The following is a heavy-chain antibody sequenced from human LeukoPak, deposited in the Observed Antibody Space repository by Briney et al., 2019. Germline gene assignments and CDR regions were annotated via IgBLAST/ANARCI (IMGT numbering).Heavy chain of an antibody. CDR3: ARDGHELRSFDY. CDR2: IYYSGST. D-gene: IGHD7-27*01. V-gene: IGHV4-59*01. J-gene: IGHJ4*02. CDR1: GGSISSYY. Sequence: PSETLSLTCTVSGGSISSYYWSWIRQPPGKGLEWIGYIYYSGSTNYNPSLKSRVTISVDTSKNQFSLKLSSVTAADTAVYYCARDGHELRSFDYWGQGTLVTVSS.